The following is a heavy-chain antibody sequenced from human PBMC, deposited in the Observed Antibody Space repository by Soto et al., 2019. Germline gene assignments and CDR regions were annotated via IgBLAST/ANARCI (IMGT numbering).Heavy chain of an antibody. J-gene: IGHJ4*01. V-gene: IGHV4-30-2*01. CDR3: ARYSAYRGHFDF. Sequence: LSLTCAVSGGSISSDGHAWSWIRQPPGKGLELIASIFHSGSTYYNPSLKTRVTILVDGYNNQFSLRLRSVTAADTAVYYCARYSAYRGHFDFWGHGALVTVSS. CDR2: IFHSGST. CDR1: GGSISSDGHA. D-gene: IGHD4-4*01.